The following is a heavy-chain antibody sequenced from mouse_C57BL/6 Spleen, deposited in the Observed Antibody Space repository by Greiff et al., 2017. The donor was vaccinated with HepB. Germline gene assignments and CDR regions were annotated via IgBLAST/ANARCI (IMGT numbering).Heavy chain of an antibody. J-gene: IGHJ2*01. CDR1: GFTFSDYY. CDR2: INYDGSST. V-gene: IGHV5-16*01. Sequence: EVQVVESEGGLVQPGSSMKLSCTASGFTFSDYYMAWVRQVPEKGLEWVANINYDGSSTYYLDSLKSRFIISRDNAKNILYLQMSSLKSEDTATYYCARVDYYGSSYGFDYWGQGTTLTVSS. D-gene: IGHD1-1*01. CDR3: ARVDYYGSSYGFDY.